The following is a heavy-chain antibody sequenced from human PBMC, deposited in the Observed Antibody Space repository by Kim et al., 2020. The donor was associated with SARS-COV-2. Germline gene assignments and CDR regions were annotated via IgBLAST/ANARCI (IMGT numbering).Heavy chain of an antibody. D-gene: IGHD4-17*01. CDR3: ASLPYGDDDFDY. Sequence: NYTPSLKSRVTISVDTSKNQFSLKLSSVTAADTAVYYCASLPYGDDDFDYWGQGTLVTVSS. J-gene: IGHJ4*02. V-gene: IGHV4-34*01.